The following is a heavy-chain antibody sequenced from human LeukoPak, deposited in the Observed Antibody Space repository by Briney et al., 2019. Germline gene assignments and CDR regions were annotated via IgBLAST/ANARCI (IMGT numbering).Heavy chain of an antibody. CDR2: INRDGSEK. Sequence: KTGGSLRLSCAASGFTFSNYWMSWVRQAPGKGLEWVVNINRDGSEKYFVDSVKGRFTISRDNAKNSMYLQMNSLRAEDTAVYFCTRDGSASGDRWGQGILVTVSS. V-gene: IGHV3-7*05. J-gene: IGHJ4*02. D-gene: IGHD7-27*01. CDR1: GFTFSNYW. CDR3: TRDGSASGDR.